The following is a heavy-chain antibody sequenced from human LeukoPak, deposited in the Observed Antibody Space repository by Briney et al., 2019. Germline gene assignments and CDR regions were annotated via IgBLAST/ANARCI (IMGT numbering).Heavy chain of an antibody. J-gene: IGHJ4*02. D-gene: IGHD2/OR15-2a*01. CDR3: ARDWFHAIDY. V-gene: IGHV3-21*01. CDR2: ISSSSSHI. CDR1: GFSFSSYS. Sequence: GGSLRLSCAASGFSFSSYSMNWVRQAPGKGLEWVSSISSSSSHIYYADSVKGRFTISRDNAKNTLYLQMNSLRAEDTAVYYCARDWFHAIDYWGQGTLVTVSS.